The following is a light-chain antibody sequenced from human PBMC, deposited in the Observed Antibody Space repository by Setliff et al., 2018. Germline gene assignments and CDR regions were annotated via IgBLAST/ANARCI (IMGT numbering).Light chain of an antibody. V-gene: IGLV2-8*01. J-gene: IGLJ1*01. CDR3: SSYAGSNNYV. CDR2: EVS. CDR1: SSDVGGYNY. Sequence: LTQPPSASGSPGQSVTISCTGTSSDVGGYNYVSWYQQHPGKAPKLMTYEVSKWPSGVPDRFSGSKSGNTASLTVSGLQAEDEADYYCSSYAGSNNYVFGTGTKVTVL.